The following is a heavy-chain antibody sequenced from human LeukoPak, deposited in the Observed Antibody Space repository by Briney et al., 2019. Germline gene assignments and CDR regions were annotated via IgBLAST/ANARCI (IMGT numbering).Heavy chain of an antibody. CDR1: GFTFTSYS. CDR2: ISGSGGST. Sequence: GSLRLSCAASGFTFTSYSMNWVRQAPGKGLEWVSTISGSGGSTYYADSVKGRFTISRDNSKNTLYLQVNSLRAEDTAVYYCAKGGKWDVTPFDYWGQGTLVTVSS. J-gene: IGHJ4*02. CDR3: AKGGKWDVTPFDY. D-gene: IGHD1-26*01. V-gene: IGHV3-23*01.